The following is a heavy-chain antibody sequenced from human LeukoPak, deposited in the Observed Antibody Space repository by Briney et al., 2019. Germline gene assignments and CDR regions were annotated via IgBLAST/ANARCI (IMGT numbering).Heavy chain of an antibody. CDR1: GFTVSSNY. D-gene: IGHD5-18*01. Sequence: GGSLRLSCAASGFTVSSNYMSWVRQAPGKGLEWVSVIYSGGSTYYADSVKGRFTISRDNSKNTLYLQMNSLRAEDTAVYYCARGLQGYGYYYYFDYWGQGTLVTVSS. J-gene: IGHJ4*02. CDR3: ARGLQGYGYYYYFDY. CDR2: IYSGGST. V-gene: IGHV3-53*01.